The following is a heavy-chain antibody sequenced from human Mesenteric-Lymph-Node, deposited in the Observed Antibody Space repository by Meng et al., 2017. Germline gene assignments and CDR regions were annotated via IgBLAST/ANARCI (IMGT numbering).Heavy chain of an antibody. V-gene: IGHV4-4*02. CDR2: IYHSGST. CDR3: ASFPPPGKQWLVTDY. J-gene: IGHJ4*02. D-gene: IGHD6-19*01. CDR1: GGSISSSNW. Sequence: RLREPCPGLVKPSGTLSLTCAVSGGSISSSNWWSWGRQPPGKGLEWIGEIYHSGSTNYNPSLKSRVTISVDKSKNQFSLKLSSVTAADTAVYYCASFPPPGKQWLVTDYWGQGTLVTVSS.